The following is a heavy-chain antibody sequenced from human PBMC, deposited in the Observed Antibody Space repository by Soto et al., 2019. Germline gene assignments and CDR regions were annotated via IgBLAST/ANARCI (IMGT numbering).Heavy chain of an antibody. Sequence: QVQLQESGPGLVKPSETLSLTCTVSGGSISSYYWSWIRQPPGKGLEWIGYIYYSGSTNYNPSLKSRVTISVDTSKNQFSLKLSSVTAADTAVYYCARARLKGELKLWGQGTLVTVSS. CDR2: IYYSGST. CDR1: GGSISSYY. D-gene: IGHD1-26*01. J-gene: IGHJ4*02. CDR3: ARARLKGELKL. V-gene: IGHV4-59*01.